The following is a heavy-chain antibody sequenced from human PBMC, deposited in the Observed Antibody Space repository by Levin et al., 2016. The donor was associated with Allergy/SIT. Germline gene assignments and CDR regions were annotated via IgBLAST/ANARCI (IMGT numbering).Heavy chain of an antibody. J-gene: IGHJ5*02. Sequence: SETLSLTCTVSGGSISSSSYYWGWIRQPPGKGLEWIGSIYYSGSTYYNPSLKSRVTISVDTSKNQFSLKLSSVTAADTAVYYCARLQGYSSSWRWWSEAWGQGTLVTVSS. D-gene: IGHD6-13*01. CDR3: ARLQGYSSSWRWWSEA. CDR2: IYYSGST. V-gene: IGHV4-39*01. CDR1: GGSISSSSYY.